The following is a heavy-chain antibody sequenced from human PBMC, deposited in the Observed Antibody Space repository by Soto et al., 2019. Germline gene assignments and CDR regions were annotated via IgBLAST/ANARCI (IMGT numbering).Heavy chain of an antibody. CDR2: ISYDGSNK. CDR3: ARDLGFLERYYGMDV. CDR1: GFTFSSYA. J-gene: IGHJ6*02. Sequence: PGGSLRLSCAASGFTFSSYAMHWVRQAPGKGLEWVAVISYDGSNKYYADSVKGRFTISRDNSKNTLYLQMNSLRAEDTAVYYCARDLGFLERYYGMDVWGQGTTVTAP. V-gene: IGHV3-30-3*01. D-gene: IGHD3-3*01.